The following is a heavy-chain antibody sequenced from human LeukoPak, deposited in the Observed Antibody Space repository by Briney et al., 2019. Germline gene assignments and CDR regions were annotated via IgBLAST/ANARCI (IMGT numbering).Heavy chain of an antibody. Sequence: GGSLRLSCAASGFTFSTYWMSWVRQAPGNGLEWVANIKQDGGEEYYVDSVKGRFTISRDNAKNSLYLQMNSLRAEDTAVYYCAREWHATFDYWGQGSLVTVSS. V-gene: IGHV3-7*01. D-gene: IGHD1-26*01. J-gene: IGHJ4*02. CDR1: GFTFSTYW. CDR2: IKQDGGEE. CDR3: AREWHATFDY.